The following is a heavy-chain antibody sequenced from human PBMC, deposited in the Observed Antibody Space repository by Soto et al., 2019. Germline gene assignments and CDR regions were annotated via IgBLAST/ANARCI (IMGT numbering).Heavy chain of an antibody. CDR3: ARRWGYAIDY. CDR2: IYYSGST. V-gene: IGHV4-59*08. J-gene: IGHJ4*02. Sequence: QVQLQESGPGLVKPSETLSLTCTVSGGSISSYYWSWIRQPPGKGLEWIGYIYYSGSTNYNPSLKRRVTLSVDPSKNPFSLKLSSVPAADAAVYSCARRWGYAIDYWGQGTRVTVSS. D-gene: IGHD2-8*01. CDR1: GGSISSYY.